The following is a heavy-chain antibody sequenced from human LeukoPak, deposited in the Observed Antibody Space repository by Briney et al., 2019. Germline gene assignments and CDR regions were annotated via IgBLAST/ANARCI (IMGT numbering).Heavy chain of an antibody. CDR3: ARDREDSYGSYYYYMDV. D-gene: IGHD5-18*01. J-gene: IGHJ6*03. CDR1: GGSISSSSYY. V-gene: IGHV4-39*07. Sequence: SETLSLTCTVSGGSISSSSYYWGWIRQPPGKGLEWIGSIYYSGSTYYNPSLKSRVTISVDTSKNQFSLKLSSVTAADTAVYYCARDREDSYGSYYYYMDVWGKGTTVTISS. CDR2: IYYSGST.